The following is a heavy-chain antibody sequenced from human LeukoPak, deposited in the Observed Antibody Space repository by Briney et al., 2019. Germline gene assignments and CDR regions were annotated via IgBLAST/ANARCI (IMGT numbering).Heavy chain of an antibody. D-gene: IGHD6-13*01. CDR2: ICYHGSNK. CDR1: GFTFSSYG. V-gene: IGHV3-33*06. J-gene: IGHJ4*02. Sequence: PGWSLRLSCAASGFTFSSYGMHWVRQAPGKGLEWVAVICYHGSNKYYADSVKGRFTISRDNSKNTLYLQMNSLRAEDTAVYYCAKERGYSSSRSLDYCGQGTLVTVSS. CDR3: AKERGYSSSRSLDY.